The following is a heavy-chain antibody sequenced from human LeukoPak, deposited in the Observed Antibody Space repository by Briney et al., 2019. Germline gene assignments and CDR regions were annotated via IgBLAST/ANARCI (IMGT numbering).Heavy chain of an antibody. V-gene: IGHV1-2*02. D-gene: IGHD5-12*01. J-gene: IGHJ3*02. CDR2: MYFNSGAT. CDR1: GFTFRDYY. CDR3: AREGSSASGQDWYSFDI. Sequence: GASVRLSCKASGFTFRDYYVQWVRQVPGQGLEWVGWMYFNSGATRYAPKFQGRVTLTGDTSINTVYMELVSLGSDDTAMYYCAREGSSASGQDWYSFDIWGQATMVTVSS.